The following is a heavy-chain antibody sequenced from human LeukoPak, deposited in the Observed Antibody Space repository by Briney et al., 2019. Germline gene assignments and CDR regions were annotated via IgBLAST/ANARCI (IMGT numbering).Heavy chain of an antibody. J-gene: IGHJ5*02. D-gene: IGHD2-15*01. CDR3: ARGPEHCSGGSCYSGWFDP. Sequence: GASVKVSCKAPGGTFISYAISWVRQAPGQGLEWMGGIIPIFGTASYAQKFQGRVTITADESTSTAYMELSSLRSEDTAVYYCARGPEHCSGGSCYSGWFDPWGQGTLVTVSS. V-gene: IGHV1-69*13. CDR1: GGTFISYA. CDR2: IIPIFGTA.